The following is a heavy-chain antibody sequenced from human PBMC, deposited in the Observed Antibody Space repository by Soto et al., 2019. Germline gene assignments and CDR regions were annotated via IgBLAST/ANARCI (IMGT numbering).Heavy chain of an antibody. J-gene: IGHJ3*02. CDR3: ARADSSGWVRDAFDI. CDR2: ISSSSSYI. CDR1: GFTFSSYS. V-gene: IGHV3-21*01. Sequence: EVQLVESGGGLVKPGGSLRLSCAASGFTFSSYSMNWVRQAPGKGLEWVSSISSSSSYIYYADSVKGRFTISRDNAKNTLYMQMNSLRAEDTAVYYCARADSSGWVRDAFDIWGQGTMVTVSS. D-gene: IGHD6-19*01.